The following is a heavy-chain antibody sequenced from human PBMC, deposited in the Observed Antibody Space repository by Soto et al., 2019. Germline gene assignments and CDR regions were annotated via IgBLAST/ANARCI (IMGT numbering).Heavy chain of an antibody. J-gene: IGHJ4*02. V-gene: IGHV3-30*18. CDR3: AKGGRQWLVTSDFNY. CDR2: VSHDGRNT. Sequence: PGGSLRLSCAASGYTFSDYAMHCVRQAPGKGLEWVAVVSHDGRNTHYADSVKGRFTISRDSSKNTVSLEMTSLRAEDTVVYYCAKGGRQWLVTSDFNYWGQGALVTVSS. D-gene: IGHD6-19*01. CDR1: GYTFSDYA.